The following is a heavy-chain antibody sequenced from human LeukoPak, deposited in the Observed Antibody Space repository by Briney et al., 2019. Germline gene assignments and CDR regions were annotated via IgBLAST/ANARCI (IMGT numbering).Heavy chain of an antibody. CDR1: GFTFSDYW. CDR2: IRQDGGEK. CDR3: ARDGTAAGLYFDL. V-gene: IGHV3-7*01. Sequence: PGESLKISCAVSGFTFSDYWMNWVRQAPGKGLEWVASIRQDGGEKSYVDSVKGRFTISRDNTKRSLYLQMSSLRAEDTAVYYCARDGTAAGLYFDLWGQGTLVTVSS. J-gene: IGHJ4*01. D-gene: IGHD6-13*01.